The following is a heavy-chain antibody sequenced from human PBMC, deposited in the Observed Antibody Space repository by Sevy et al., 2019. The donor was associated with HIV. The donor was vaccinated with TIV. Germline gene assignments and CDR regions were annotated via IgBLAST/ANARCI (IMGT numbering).Heavy chain of an antibody. CDR3: AKRGNGWYEVDY. Sequence: GGSLRLSCAASGFPFSSYAMDWVRQAPGKGLEWVSTISGSRETEYYADSVKGRFTISRDQSKNTVFLQMNSLRGDDTAVYYCAKRGNGWYEVDYWGRGTLVTVSS. V-gene: IGHV3-23*01. D-gene: IGHD6-19*01. J-gene: IGHJ4*02. CDR1: GFPFSSYA. CDR2: ISGSRETE.